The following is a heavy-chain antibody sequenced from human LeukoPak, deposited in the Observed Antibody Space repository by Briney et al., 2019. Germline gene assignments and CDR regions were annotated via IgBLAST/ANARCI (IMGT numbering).Heavy chain of an antibody. CDR1: GYTFTGYY. J-gene: IGHJ4*02. CDR2: INPNSGGT. D-gene: IGHD4/OR15-4a*01. Sequence: GASVKVSCKASGYTFTGYYMHWVRQAPGQGLEWMGWINPNSGGTNYAQKFQGRVTMTRDTSISTAYMELSRLRSDDTAVYYCAKTIYGGLTPLHFDYWGQGTLVTVSS. V-gene: IGHV1-2*02. CDR3: AKTIYGGLTPLHFDY.